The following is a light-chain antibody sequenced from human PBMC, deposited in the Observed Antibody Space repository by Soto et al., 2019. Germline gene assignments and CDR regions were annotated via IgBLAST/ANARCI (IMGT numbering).Light chain of an antibody. CDR1: QSVSSSY. Sequence: EIVLTQSPRALSLSPGERATLSCGASQSVSSSYLAWYQQKPGQAPRLLIYGASTRATGIPDRFSGSGSGTDFTLTISRLEPEDFAVYYCQQYGSSPRTFGQGTKVEIK. CDR3: QQYGSSPRT. J-gene: IGKJ1*01. V-gene: IGKV3-20*01. CDR2: GAS.